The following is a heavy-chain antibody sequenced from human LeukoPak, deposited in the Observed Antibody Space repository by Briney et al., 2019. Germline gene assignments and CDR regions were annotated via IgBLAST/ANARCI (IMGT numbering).Heavy chain of an antibody. J-gene: IGHJ5*02. CDR1: GYTFTSYG. CDR3: ARDNKLDYVWGSYPRFDP. CDR2: IGAYNGNT. V-gene: IGHV1-18*04. Sequence: ASVKVSCKASGYTFTSYGISWVRQAPGQGLEWMGWIGAYNGNTNYAQKLQGRVTMTTDTSTSTAYMELRSLRSDDTAVYYCARDNKLDYVWGSYPRFDPWGQGTLVTVSS. D-gene: IGHD3-16*02.